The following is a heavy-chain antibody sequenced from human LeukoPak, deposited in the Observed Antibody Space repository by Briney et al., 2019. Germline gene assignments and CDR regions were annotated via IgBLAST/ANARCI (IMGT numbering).Heavy chain of an antibody. D-gene: IGHD2/OR15-2a*01. J-gene: IGHJ5*02. CDR2: INHSGRI. Sequence: SETLSLTCAVYGGSFRGYYWSWIRQPPGKGLEYIGEINHSGRIFYNPSLEGRVSISVDTSQNHFSLKMNSVTAADTAVYYCAREHQELYFLNWFDPWGQGTLVTVSS. CDR1: GGSFRGYY. V-gene: IGHV4-34*01. CDR3: AREHQELYFLNWFDP.